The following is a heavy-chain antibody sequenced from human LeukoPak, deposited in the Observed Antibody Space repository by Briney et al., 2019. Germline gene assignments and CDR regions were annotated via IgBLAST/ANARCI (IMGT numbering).Heavy chain of an antibody. CDR3: AREAGTGERWYFDL. V-gene: IGHV3-21*01. CDR1: GFAFDSFA. J-gene: IGHJ2*01. CDR2: IDTSTTYM. D-gene: IGHD7-27*01. Sequence: GGSLRLSCAASGFAFDSFAMSWVRQAPGKGLEWVSSIDTSTTYMTYADSVKGRFTISRDNARNSLYLQMNSLRAEDTAVYYCAREAGTGERWYFDLWGRGTQVTVSS.